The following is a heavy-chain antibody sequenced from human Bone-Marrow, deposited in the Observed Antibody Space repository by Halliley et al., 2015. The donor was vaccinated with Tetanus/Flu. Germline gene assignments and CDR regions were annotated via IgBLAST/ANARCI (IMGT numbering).Heavy chain of an antibody. CDR1: GYSFRNYW. V-gene: IGHV5-51*01. J-gene: IGHJ4*02. CDR3: ARTVGTTTSDLDS. Sequence: QLVQSGAEVKKPGESLKISCKGFGYSFRNYWIAWVRQMPGKGLEWMGIIYPGDSDTRYSPSFQGQVTISVDKSITTAYLQWNSLQASDTSMYYCARTVGTTTSDLDSWGQGTLVTVSS. CDR2: IYPGDSDT. D-gene: IGHD1-26*01.